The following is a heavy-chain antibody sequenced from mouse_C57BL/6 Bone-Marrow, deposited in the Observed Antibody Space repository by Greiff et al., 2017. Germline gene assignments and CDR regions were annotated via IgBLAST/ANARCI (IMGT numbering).Heavy chain of an antibody. V-gene: IGHV14-4*01. D-gene: IGHD2-4*01. Sequence: VQLKQSGAELVRPGASVKLSCTASGFNIKDDYMHWVKQRPEQGLEWIGWIDPENGDTEYASKFQGKATITADTSSNTAYLQLSSLTSEDTAVYYCTTYYYDGCAFWGQGTLVTVSA. J-gene: IGHJ3*01. CDR3: TTYYYDGCAF. CDR2: IDPENGDT. CDR1: GFNIKDDY.